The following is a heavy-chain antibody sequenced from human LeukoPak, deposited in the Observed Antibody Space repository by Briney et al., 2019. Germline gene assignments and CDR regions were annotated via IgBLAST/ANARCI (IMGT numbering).Heavy chain of an antibody. Sequence: KPGGSLRLSCAASGFTFSSYSMNWVRQAPGKGLEWVSSISSSSSYIYYADSVKGRFTISRDNAKNSLYLQMNSLRAEDTAVYYCARDLEWEPPLDYWGQGTLVTVSS. CDR3: ARDLEWEPPLDY. V-gene: IGHV3-21*01. CDR1: GFTFSSYS. J-gene: IGHJ4*02. CDR2: ISSSSSYI. D-gene: IGHD1-26*01.